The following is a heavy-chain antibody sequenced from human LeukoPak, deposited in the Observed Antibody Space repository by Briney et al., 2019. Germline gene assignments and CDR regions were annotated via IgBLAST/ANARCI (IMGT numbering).Heavy chain of an antibody. J-gene: IGHJ4*02. CDR2: ISYDGSNK. CDR1: GFTFSSYG. V-gene: IGHV3-30-3*01. D-gene: IGHD4-23*01. CDR3: TRGTNDYGGIERKKPFDY. Sequence: GGSLRLSCAASGFTFSSYGMHWVRQAPGKGLEWVAVISYDGSNKYYVDSVKGRFTISRDNSKNTLYLQMSSLRAEDTAVYYCTRGTNDYGGIERKKPFDYWGQGTLVTVSS.